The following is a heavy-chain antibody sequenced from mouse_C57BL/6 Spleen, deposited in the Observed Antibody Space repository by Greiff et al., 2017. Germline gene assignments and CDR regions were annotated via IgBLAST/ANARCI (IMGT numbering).Heavy chain of an antibody. D-gene: IGHD2-5*01. CDR2: IDPSDSET. V-gene: IGHV1-52*01. Sequence: QVQLQQPGAELVRPGSSVKLSCKASGYTFTSYWMHWVKQRPIQGLEWIGNIDPSDSETHYNQKFKDKATLTVDKSSSTAYMQLSSLTSEDSAVYYCARPSTYSNWYFDAWGTGTTVTVSS. J-gene: IGHJ1*03. CDR3: ARPSTYSNWYFDA. CDR1: GYTFTSYW.